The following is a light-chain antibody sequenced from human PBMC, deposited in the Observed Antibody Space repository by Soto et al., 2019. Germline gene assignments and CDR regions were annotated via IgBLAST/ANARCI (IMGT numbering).Light chain of an antibody. CDR2: GAS. J-gene: IGKJ4*01. CDR1: QSVSSN. V-gene: IGKV3-15*01. Sequence: EIVITQSPATLSVSPGERATLSCRASQSVSSNLAWYQQKPGQAPRLLIYGASIRATGIPARFSGSGSGTEFTLTISSLQSEDFAVYYCQQYNNWPPPLTFGGGTKVDIK. CDR3: QQYNNWPPPLT.